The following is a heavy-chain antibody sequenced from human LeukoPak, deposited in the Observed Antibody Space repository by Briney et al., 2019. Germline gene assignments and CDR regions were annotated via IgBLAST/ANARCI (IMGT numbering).Heavy chain of an antibody. V-gene: IGHV3-48*02. CDR2: ISSSSSTI. J-gene: IGHJ5*02. Sequence: GGALRLSCAASGFTFSSYRMSWGRQAPGKGVGWGSYISSSSSTIYYAESVKGGVTISRENTKESLYLQMNSLRDEDTAVYSCARGDSRGYGPYHWGEGAILTVSS. D-gene: IGHD3-22*01. CDR3: ARGDSRGYGPYH. CDR1: GFTFSSYR.